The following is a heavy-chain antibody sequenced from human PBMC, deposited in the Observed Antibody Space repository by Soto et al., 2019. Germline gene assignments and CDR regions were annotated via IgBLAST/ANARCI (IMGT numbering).Heavy chain of an antibody. CDR3: ARDSYSGSYVH. Sequence: QVQLVQSGAEVKKPGASVKVSCKASGYTFTAYYIHWVRQAPGQGLEWMGWINPNDGGTNYAQNFQDRVTMTSDTSITTAYMELSRLTSDDTAVYFCARDSYSGSYVHWDQGTLVTVSS. CDR1: GYTFTAYY. J-gene: IGHJ4*02. CDR2: INPNDGGT. D-gene: IGHD1-26*01. V-gene: IGHV1-2*02.